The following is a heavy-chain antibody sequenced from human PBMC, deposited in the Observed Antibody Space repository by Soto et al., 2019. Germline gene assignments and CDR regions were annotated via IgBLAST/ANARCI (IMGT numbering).Heavy chain of an antibody. CDR3: ARLGENPYYNRGMDA. CDR1: GDSVSSNSAA. D-gene: IGHD6-6*01. J-gene: IGHJ6*02. CDR2: TYYRSKWYN. Sequence: SQTLSLTCAISGDSVSSNSAAWTWIRQSPSRGLEWLGRTYYRSKWYNDYAVSVNSRITINPDTSKNHSARQLTSVTPEDTAVYYGARLGENPYYNRGMDAGGQGTTVTVS. V-gene: IGHV6-1*01.